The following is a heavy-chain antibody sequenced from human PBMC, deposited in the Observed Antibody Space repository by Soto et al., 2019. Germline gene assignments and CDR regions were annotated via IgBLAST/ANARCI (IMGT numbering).Heavy chain of an antibody. CDR1: GFTFSSYA. CDR2: ISGSGGST. CDR3: AKDILTGYYSYYYYMDF. V-gene: IGHV3-23*01. J-gene: IGHJ6*03. Sequence: EVQLLESGGGLVQPGGSLRLSCAASGFTFSSYAMSWVRQAPGKGLEWVSAISGSGGSTYYADSVKGRFTISRDNSKNTRYLQMNSLRAEDTAVYYCAKDILTGYYSYYYYMDFWGKGTTVTVSS. D-gene: IGHD3-9*01.